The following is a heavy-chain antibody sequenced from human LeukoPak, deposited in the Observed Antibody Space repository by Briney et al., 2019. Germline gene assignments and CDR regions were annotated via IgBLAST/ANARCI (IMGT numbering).Heavy chain of an antibody. V-gene: IGHV3-23*01. D-gene: IGHD3-22*01. CDR2: IRGRGGST. Sequence: GGSLRLSCAASGFTFSSYGMSWVRQAPGKGLEWASAIRGRGGSTYYADSVKGRFTISRDNSKNTLYLQMNSLRAEDTAVYYCAKDRDYYDSTWGQGTLVTVSS. J-gene: IGHJ5*02. CDR3: AKDRDYYDST. CDR1: GFTFSSYG.